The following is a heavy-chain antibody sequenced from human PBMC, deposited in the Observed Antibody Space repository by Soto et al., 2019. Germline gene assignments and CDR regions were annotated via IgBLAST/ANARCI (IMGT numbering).Heavy chain of an antibody. CDR1: VYTFTSYD. Sequence: QVQLVQSGAEEKKTGASVKVSCKASVYTFTSYDINWVRQATGQGLEWMGWMNANSGSAGYAQNFQGRVTLTRDTSMSTAYMELSGLRSEDTAMYYCARGGPAAGFDYWGQGTLVTVSS. V-gene: IGHV1-8*01. CDR3: ARGGPAAGFDY. J-gene: IGHJ4*02. CDR2: MNANSGSA. D-gene: IGHD6-13*01.